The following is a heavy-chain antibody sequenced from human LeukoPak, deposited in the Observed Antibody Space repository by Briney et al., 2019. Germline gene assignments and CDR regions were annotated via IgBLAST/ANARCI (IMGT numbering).Heavy chain of an antibody. CDR1: GGSISSGGYF. J-gene: IGHJ4*02. Sequence: PSQTLSLTCTVSGGSISSGGYFWSWIRQPPGKGLEWIGYIYYSGSTNYNPSLKSRVTISVDTSKNQFSLKLSSVTAADTAVYYCARHEGSESGTLYYFDYWGQGTLVTVSS. D-gene: IGHD2-2*01. CDR3: ARHEGSESGTLYYFDY. CDR2: IYYSGST. V-gene: IGHV4-61*08.